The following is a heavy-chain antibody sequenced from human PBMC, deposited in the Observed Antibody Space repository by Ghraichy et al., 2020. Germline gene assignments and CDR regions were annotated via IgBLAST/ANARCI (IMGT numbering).Heavy chain of an antibody. CDR2: IIPNSGGT. Sequence: ASGKVSCKASGYTFTDYNMHWVRQAPGQGLEWMGLIIPNSGGTYYAQKFQGRVTMTSDTSISTAYMELSRLRSDDTAVYYCARDRSGTYESWGQGTLVTVSS. CDR3: ARDRSGTYES. V-gene: IGHV1-2*02. D-gene: IGHD1-26*01. J-gene: IGHJ5*02. CDR1: GYTFTDYN.